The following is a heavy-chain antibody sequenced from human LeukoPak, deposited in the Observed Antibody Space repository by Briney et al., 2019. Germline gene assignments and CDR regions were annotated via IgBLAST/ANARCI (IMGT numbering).Heavy chain of an antibody. CDR3: ARIPLGGYSSGWEAMENEYFQH. J-gene: IGHJ1*01. Sequence: ASVKVSCKASGYTFTGYYMHWVRQAPGQGLEWMGWINPNSGGTNYAQKFQGRVTVTRDTSISTAYMELSRLRSDDTAVYYCARIPLGGYSSGWEAMENEYFQHWGQGTLVTVSS. D-gene: IGHD6-19*01. CDR1: GYTFTGYY. CDR2: INPNSGGT. V-gene: IGHV1-2*02.